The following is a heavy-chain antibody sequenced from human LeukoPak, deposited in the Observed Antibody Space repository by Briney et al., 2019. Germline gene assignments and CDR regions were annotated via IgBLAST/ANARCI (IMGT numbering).Heavy chain of an antibody. CDR3: ARDESGRWSSGLGHYFDY. J-gene: IGHJ4*02. CDR1: GGSISSYY. CDR2: IYTSGST. V-gene: IGHV4-4*07. Sequence: PSETLSLTCTVSGGSISSYYWSWIRQPAGKGLEWIGRIYTSGSTNYNPSLKSRVTMSVDTSKNQFSLKLSSVTAAGTAVYYCARDESGRWSSGLGHYFDYWGQGTLVTVSS. D-gene: IGHD6-19*01.